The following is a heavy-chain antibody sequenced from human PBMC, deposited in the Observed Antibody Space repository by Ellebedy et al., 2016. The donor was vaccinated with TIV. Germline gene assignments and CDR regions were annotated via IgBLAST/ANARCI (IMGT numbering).Heavy chain of an antibody. Sequence: GESLKISXAASGFTFSSYAMSWVRQAPGKGLEWVSAISGSGGSTYYADSVKGRFTISRDDSKNTLYLQMNSLRAEDTALYYCAKWPEGAMNYFDYWGQGTLVTVSS. CDR1: GFTFSSYA. CDR3: AKWPEGAMNYFDY. J-gene: IGHJ4*02. CDR2: ISGSGGST. V-gene: IGHV3-23*01.